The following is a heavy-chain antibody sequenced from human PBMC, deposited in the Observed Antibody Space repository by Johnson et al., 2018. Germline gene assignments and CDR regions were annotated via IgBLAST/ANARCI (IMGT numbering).Heavy chain of an antibody. CDR3: TRHDQGDYSDALDM. D-gene: IGHD4-11*01. Sequence: VQLVQSGGGLVQPGGSLRLSCAASGFNFRKYAMRWVRQSPGKGMEWASVISSGGHTDYAASVKGRFSIHRDNSMNTLYLQINSLRAEDTAVYYCTRHDQGDYSDALDMWGQGTMVTVSP. CDR1: GFNFRKYA. J-gene: IGHJ3*02. CDR2: ISSGGHT. V-gene: IGHV3-23*04.